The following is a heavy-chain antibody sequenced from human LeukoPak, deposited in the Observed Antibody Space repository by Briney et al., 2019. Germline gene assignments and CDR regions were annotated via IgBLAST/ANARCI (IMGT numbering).Heavy chain of an antibody. D-gene: IGHD3/OR15-3a*01. CDR1: GVSINGHY. Sequence: PSETLSLTCTVSGVSINGHYWSWIRQSPGKGLEWIAYGHYSGTTNYNPSLKSRVTISVDTSKNQFSLKLTSVSAADTATYYCARHGTGTGYPLDYWGLGTLVTVSS. J-gene: IGHJ4*02. V-gene: IGHV4-59*08. CDR3: ARHGTGTGYPLDY. CDR2: GHYSGTT.